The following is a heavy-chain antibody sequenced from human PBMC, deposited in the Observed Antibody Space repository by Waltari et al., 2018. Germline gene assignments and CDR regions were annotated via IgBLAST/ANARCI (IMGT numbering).Heavy chain of an antibody. CDR3: ARDRWEQAIDY. V-gene: IGHV3-21*01. Sequence: EVQLVESGGGLVKPGGSLRLSCAASGFTLSSYSMNWVRQAPGKGREGFSSITRRSRDIYYADSVKGRFTISRDNAKNSLYLQMNSLRAEDTAVYYCARDRWEQAIDYWGQGTLVTVSS. J-gene: IGHJ4*02. CDR1: GFTLSSYS. D-gene: IGHD1-26*01. CDR2: ITRRSRDI.